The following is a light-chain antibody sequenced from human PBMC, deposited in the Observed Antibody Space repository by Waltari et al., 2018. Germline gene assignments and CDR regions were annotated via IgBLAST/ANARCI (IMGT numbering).Light chain of an antibody. CDR2: ENT. CDR3: GTWDSSLSGAV. V-gene: IGLV1-51*02. Sequence: QSVLTQPPSVSAAPGQRVTISCSGGSSNIGNNYVSWYRQFPGTAPKLLTYENTERPAGIPGRVSGSKSGTSATLDITGLQAGDEADYYCGTWDSSLSGAVFGGGTHLTVL. J-gene: IGLJ7*01. CDR1: SSNIGNNY.